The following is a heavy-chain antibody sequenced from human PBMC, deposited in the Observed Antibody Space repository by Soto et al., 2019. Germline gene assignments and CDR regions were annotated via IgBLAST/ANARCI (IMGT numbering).Heavy chain of an antibody. Sequence: SVKVSCKASGGTFSSYAISWVRQAPGQGLEWMGGIIPIFGTANYAQKFQGRVTITADKSTSTAYMELSSLRSEDTAVYYCARDRTVTPRGYYYYGMDVWGQGTTVTVSS. J-gene: IGHJ6*02. V-gene: IGHV1-69*06. CDR3: ARDRTVTPRGYYYYGMDV. CDR1: GGTFSSYA. CDR2: IIPIFGTA. D-gene: IGHD4-17*01.